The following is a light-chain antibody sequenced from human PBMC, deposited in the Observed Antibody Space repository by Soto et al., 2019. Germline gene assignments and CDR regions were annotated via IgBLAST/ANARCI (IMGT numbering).Light chain of an antibody. V-gene: IGKV1-39*01. CDR3: QQSYSTPLT. CDR2: AAS. CDR1: QSISSY. Sequence: DIQMTQSPSSLSACVGDRVTITCRASQSISSYLNWYQQKPGKAPNLLIYAASNLQSGVPSRYSGSGSGTDFTLTISSLQPEDFATYYCQQSYSTPLTFGGGTKVEIK. J-gene: IGKJ4*01.